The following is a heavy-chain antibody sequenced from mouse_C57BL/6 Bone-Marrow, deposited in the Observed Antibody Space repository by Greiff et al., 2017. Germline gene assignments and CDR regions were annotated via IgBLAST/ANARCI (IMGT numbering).Heavy chain of an antibody. D-gene: IGHD1-1*01. Sequence: VQLQQSGAELVKPGASVKLSCKASGYTFTSYWMHWVKQRPGRGLEWIGRIDPNSGGTKNNEKFKSKATLTVHKPSSTAYMQLSSLTSEDSAVYYCARGHYYGSLYYAMDYWGQGTAVTVSS. J-gene: IGHJ4*01. CDR1: GYTFTSYW. CDR3: ARGHYYGSLYYAMDY. CDR2: IDPNSGGT. V-gene: IGHV1-72*01.